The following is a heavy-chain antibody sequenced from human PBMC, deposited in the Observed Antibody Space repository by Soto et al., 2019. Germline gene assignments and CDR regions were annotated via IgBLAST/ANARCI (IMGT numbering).Heavy chain of an antibody. D-gene: IGHD4-17*01. CDR2: IHTSGST. CDR3: ARLYGDYANYYYYYGMDV. Sequence: SETLSLTCTVSGGSISSYYWSWIRQPAGKGLEWIGRIHTSGSTNYNPSLKSRVTMSVDTSKNQFSLKLSSVTAADTAVYYCARLYGDYANYYYYYGMDVWGQGTTVTVSS. J-gene: IGHJ6*02. CDR1: GGSISSYY. V-gene: IGHV4-4*07.